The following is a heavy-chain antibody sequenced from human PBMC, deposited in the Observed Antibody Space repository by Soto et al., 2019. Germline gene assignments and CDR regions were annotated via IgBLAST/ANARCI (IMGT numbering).Heavy chain of an antibody. CDR1: GYTFTSYG. Sequence: GASVKVSCKASGYTFTSYGISWVRQAPGQGLEWMGWISAYNGNTNYAQKLQGRVTMTTDTSTSTAYMELRSLRSDDTAVYYCARVYGYSGYDEFVYFDYWGQGTLVTVSS. CDR3: ARVYGYSGYDEFVYFDY. J-gene: IGHJ4*02. V-gene: IGHV1-18*01. CDR2: ISAYNGNT. D-gene: IGHD5-12*01.